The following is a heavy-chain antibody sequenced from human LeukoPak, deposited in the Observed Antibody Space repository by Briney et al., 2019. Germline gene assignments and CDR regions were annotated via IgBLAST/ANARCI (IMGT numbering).Heavy chain of an antibody. CDR2: ISETSSFM. V-gene: IGHV3-48*01. J-gene: IGHJ5*02. CDR3: AKVGVSGEVPGHWFDP. D-gene: IGHD5/OR15-5a*01. Sequence: GGSLRLSCAASGFTFGSYSMNWVRQAPGKGLEWISYISETSSFMYYADSVKGRFTISRDNAKNSLYLQMNSLRAEDTAIYFCAKVGVSGEVPGHWFDPWGQGTLVTVSS. CDR1: GFTFGSYS.